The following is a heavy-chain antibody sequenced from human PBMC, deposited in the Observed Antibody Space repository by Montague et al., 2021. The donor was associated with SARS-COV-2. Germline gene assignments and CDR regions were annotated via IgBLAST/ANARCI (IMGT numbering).Heavy chain of an antibody. CDR1: GFTFSSYS. CDR3: ARDPALYYYYMDV. V-gene: IGHV3-21*01. J-gene: IGHJ6*03. Sequence: SLRLSCAASGFTFSSYSMNWVRQAPGKGLEWVSSISSSSSYIYYADSVKGRFTISRDNPKNPLYLQMNSLRAEDTAVYYCARDPALYYYYMDVWGQGTLVTVSS. CDR2: ISSSSSYI.